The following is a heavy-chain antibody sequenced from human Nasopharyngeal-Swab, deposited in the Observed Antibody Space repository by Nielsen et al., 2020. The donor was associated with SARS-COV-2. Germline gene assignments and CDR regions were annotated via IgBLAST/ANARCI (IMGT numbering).Heavy chain of an antibody. CDR3: ARAPYDFWSGYSMYYFDY. Sequence: VRQMPGKGLEWMGIIYPGDSDTRSSPSFQGQVTISADKSISTAYLQWSSLKASDTAMYYCARAPYDFWSGYSMYYFDYWGQGTLVTVSS. V-gene: IGHV5-51*01. D-gene: IGHD3-3*01. J-gene: IGHJ4*02. CDR2: IYPGDSDT.